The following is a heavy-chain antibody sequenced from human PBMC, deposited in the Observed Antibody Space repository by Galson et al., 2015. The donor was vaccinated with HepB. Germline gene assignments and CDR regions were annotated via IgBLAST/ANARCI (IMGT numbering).Heavy chain of an antibody. J-gene: IGHJ3*02. CDR1: GFTFSRNA. D-gene: IGHD3-3*01. CDR2: ISYDGRNK. Sequence: SLRLSCAASGFTFSRNAMHWVRQAPGKGLEWVAVISYDGRNKYYADSVKGPFTISRDNSKNTLNLQMNSLRAEDTAVYYCARGNDFWSNYDALDIWGQGTMVIVSA. CDR3: ARGNDFWSNYDALDI. V-gene: IGHV3-30*04.